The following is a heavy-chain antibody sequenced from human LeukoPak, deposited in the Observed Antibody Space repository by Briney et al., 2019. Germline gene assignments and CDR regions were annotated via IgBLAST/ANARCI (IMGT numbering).Heavy chain of an antibody. Sequence: GGSLRLSCAASGFTFSTYAMSWVRQAPGKGLEWVSDISAGGGSTYYADFVKGRITISRDNSKNTMYLQMNNLRAEDTAVYYCAKGPYSTSWYGYFDYWGQGTLVTVSS. J-gene: IGHJ4*02. V-gene: IGHV3-23*01. CDR3: AKGPYSTSWYGYFDY. CDR2: ISAGGGST. CDR1: GFTFSTYA. D-gene: IGHD6-13*01.